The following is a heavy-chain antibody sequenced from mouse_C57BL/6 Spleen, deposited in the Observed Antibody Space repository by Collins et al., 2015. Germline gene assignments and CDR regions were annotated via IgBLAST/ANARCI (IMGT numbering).Heavy chain of an antibody. V-gene: IGHV2-2*02. J-gene: IGHJ3*01. D-gene: IGHD2-12*01. CDR2: IRSGGST. CDR1: GFSLTSYG. CDR3: ASYYSLGFAY. Sequence: QVQLKQSGPGLVQPSQSLSITCTVSGFSLTSYGVHWVRQSPGKGLEWLGVIRSGGSTDYNAAFISRLSISKDNSKSQVFFKMNSLQANDTAIYYCASYYSLGFAYWGQGTLVTVSA.